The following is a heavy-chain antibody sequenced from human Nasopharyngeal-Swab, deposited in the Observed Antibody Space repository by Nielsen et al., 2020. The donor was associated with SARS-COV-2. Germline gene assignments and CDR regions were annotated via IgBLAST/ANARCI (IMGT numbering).Heavy chain of an antibody. CDR2: IYYSGST. Sequence: WIRQPPGEGLEWIGSIYYSGSTYYNPSLKSRVTISVDTSKNQFSLKLSSVTAADTAVYYCARPYRYCSGGSCHSGGAFDIWGQGTMVTVSS. D-gene: IGHD2-15*01. J-gene: IGHJ3*02. CDR3: ARPYRYCSGGSCHSGGAFDI. V-gene: IGHV4-39*01.